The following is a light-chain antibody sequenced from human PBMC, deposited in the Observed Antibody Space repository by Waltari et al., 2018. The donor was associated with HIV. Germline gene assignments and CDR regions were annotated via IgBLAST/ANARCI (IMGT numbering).Light chain of an antibody. J-gene: IGLJ2*01. CDR2: DTT. CDR3: LLSFNGVVV. Sequence: QAVVTQEPSLTVSPGGTFTPTCASSPGAVTSGLGPYWFQRRPGQAPKTLIYDTTNRHSWTPARFSGSLLGGKAALTLSGAQFEDEADYFCLLSFNGVVVFGGGTTLTVL. CDR1: PGAVTSGLG. V-gene: IGLV7-46*01.